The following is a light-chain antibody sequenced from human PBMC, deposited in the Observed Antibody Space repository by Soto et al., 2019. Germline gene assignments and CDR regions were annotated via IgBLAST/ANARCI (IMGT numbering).Light chain of an antibody. CDR3: QQYNNWPLT. J-gene: IGKJ4*01. V-gene: IGKV3-15*01. CDR2: DAS. Sequence: VVMTQSPATLSVSPGERATLSCRASQGVSSNLAWYQQKPGQAPRLLIYDASTRATGIPARFSGSGPGTEFTLTISSLQSEDFAVYCCQQYNNWPLTFGGGTKVDIK. CDR1: QGVSSN.